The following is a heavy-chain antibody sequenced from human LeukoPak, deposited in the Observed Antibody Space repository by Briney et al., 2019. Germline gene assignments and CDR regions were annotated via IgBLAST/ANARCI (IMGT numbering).Heavy chain of an antibody. D-gene: IGHD4-23*01. CDR2: ISSSSSYI. CDR1: GFTFSSYS. J-gene: IGHJ2*01. V-gene: IGHV3-21*01. CDR3: ARADDYGGNLHYWYFDL. Sequence: GGSLRLSCAASGFTFSSYSMNWVRQAPGKGLEWVSSISSSSSYIYYADSVKGRFTISRDNAKNSLYLQMNSLRAEDTAVYYCARADDYGGNLHYWYFDLWGRGTLVTVSS.